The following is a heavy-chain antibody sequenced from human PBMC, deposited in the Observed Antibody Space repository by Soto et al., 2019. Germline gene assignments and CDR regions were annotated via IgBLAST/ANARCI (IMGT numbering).Heavy chain of an antibody. J-gene: IGHJ4*02. CDR3: ARDRVESSGYYYVDLFY. CDR2: IYSGGST. D-gene: IGHD3-22*01. V-gene: IGHV3-66*01. CDR1: GFTVSSNY. Sequence: PGGSLRLSCAASGFTVSSNYMSWVRQAPGKGLEWVSVIYSGGSTYYADSVKGRFTISRDNSKNTLYLQMNSLRAEDTAVYYCARDRVESSGYYYVDLFYWGQGTLVTVSS.